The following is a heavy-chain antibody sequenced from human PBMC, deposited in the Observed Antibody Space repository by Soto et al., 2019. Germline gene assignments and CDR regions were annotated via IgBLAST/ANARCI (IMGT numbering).Heavy chain of an antibody. CDR2: ISAYNGNT. J-gene: IGHJ6*02. CDR1: GYTFTSYG. Sequence: VASVKVSCKASGYTFTSYGISWVRQAPGQGLEWMGWISAYNGNTNYAQKLQGRVTMTTDTSTSTAYMELRSLRSDDTAVYYCARDSESLNQYYYYYYGMDVWGQGTTVTVSS. V-gene: IGHV1-18*04. CDR3: ARDSESLNQYYYYYYGMDV. D-gene: IGHD3-10*01.